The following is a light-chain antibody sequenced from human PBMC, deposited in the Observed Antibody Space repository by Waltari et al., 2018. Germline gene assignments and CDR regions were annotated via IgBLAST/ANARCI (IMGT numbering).Light chain of an antibody. CDR1: SAHTSNV. Sequence: QLVLTPSPSASASLGASVKLTCTLSSAHTSNVIAWLQQQPEKGPRYLMTVNSDGSHNTGDEIPDRFSGSSSGAERYLTISSLQSEDEADYYCQTGGHGTWVFGGGTKLTVL. CDR3: QTGGHGTWV. J-gene: IGLJ3*02. CDR2: VNSDGSH. V-gene: IGLV4-69*01.